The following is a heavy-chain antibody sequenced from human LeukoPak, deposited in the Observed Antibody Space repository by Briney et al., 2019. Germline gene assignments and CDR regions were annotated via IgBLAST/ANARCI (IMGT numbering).Heavy chain of an antibody. V-gene: IGHV3-48*01. CDR1: GFTFSTYA. CDR3: ARAKRNGFDI. Sequence: GGSLRLSCAASGFTFSTYAIHWVRQAPGKGLEWVSYIRSSSSTIYYADSVKGRFTISRDNAKNSLYLQMNSLRAEDTAVYYCARAKRNGFDIWGQGTMVTVSS. J-gene: IGHJ3*02. CDR2: IRSSSSTI.